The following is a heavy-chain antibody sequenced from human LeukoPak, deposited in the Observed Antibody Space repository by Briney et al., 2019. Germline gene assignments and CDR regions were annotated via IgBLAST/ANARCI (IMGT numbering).Heavy chain of an antibody. D-gene: IGHD2-15*01. V-gene: IGHV1-2*06. CDR3: ARRYRRSGLDAFDI. CDR1: GYTFTGYY. Sequence: GASVTVSCKASGYTFTGYYMHWVRQAPGQGLEWMGRINPNSGGTNYAQKFQGRVTMTRDTSISTAYMELSRLRSDDTAVYYCARRYRRSGLDAFDIWGQGTMVTVSS. J-gene: IGHJ3*02. CDR2: INPNSGGT.